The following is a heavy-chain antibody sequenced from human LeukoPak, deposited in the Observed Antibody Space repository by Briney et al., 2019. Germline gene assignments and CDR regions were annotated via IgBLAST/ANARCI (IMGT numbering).Heavy chain of an antibody. J-gene: IGHJ4*02. CDR3: ARGFFYSSGCFDY. CDR1: GGSISSYY. Sequence: PSETLSLTCTVSGGSISSYYWSWIRQPPGKGLEWIGYIYYSGSTNYNPSLKSRATISVDTSKNQFSLKLSSVTAADTAVYYCARGFFYSSGCFDYWGQGTLVTVSS. V-gene: IGHV4-59*12. CDR2: IYYSGST. D-gene: IGHD6-19*01.